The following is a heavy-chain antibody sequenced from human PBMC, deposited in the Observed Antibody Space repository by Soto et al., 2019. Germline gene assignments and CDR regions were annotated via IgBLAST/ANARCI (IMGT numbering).Heavy chain of an antibody. V-gene: IGHV4-34*01. J-gene: IGHJ6*02. Sequence: QVQLQQWGAGLLKPSETLSLNCAVYGGSFSGYYWSWIRQPPGKGLEWIGEINHRGSINYNPSLTSRVPMSVETSNNQSSPELNSVTAAATAVFYCARGFRMRIPAASGRDYYYHGLDVWGQGTAVTVSS. CDR3: ARGFRMRIPAASGRDYYYHGLDV. CDR2: INHRGSI. CDR1: GGSFSGYY. D-gene: IGHD2-15*01.